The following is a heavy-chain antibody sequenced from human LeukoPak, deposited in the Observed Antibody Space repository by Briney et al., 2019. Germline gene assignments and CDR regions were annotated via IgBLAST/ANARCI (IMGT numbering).Heavy chain of an antibody. V-gene: IGHV3-66*01. CDR2: IYSVGST. CDR1: GFTVSSNY. CDR3: ARVVYPSGGYYFDY. Sequence: GGSLRLSCAASGFTVSSNYMSWVRQAPGKGLEWVSVIYSVGSTSYADSVKGRFTISRDNSKSTLYLQMNSLTAEDTAVYYCARVVYPSGGYYFDYWGQGALVTVSS. J-gene: IGHJ4*02. D-gene: IGHD6-19*01.